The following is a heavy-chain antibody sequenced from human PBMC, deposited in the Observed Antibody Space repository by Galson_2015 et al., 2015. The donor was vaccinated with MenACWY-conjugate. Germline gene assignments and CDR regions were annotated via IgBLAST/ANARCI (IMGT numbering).Heavy chain of an antibody. Sequence: SLRLSCAASGFTFSNAWMSGVRQAPGKGLEWVGRIKSKTDGGTTDYAAPVKGRFTISRDDPKNTLYLQMNSLKTEDTAVYYCTTAGFWYDSSGRPFDYWGQGTLVTVSS. D-gene: IGHD3-22*01. J-gene: IGHJ4*02. V-gene: IGHV3-15*01. CDR1: GFTFSNAW. CDR3: TTAGFWYDSSGRPFDY. CDR2: IKSKTDGGTT.